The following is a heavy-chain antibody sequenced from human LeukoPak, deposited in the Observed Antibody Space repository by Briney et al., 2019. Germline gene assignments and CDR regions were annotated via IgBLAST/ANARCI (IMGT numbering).Heavy chain of an antibody. J-gene: IGHJ4*02. V-gene: IGHV4-4*02. D-gene: IGHD3-22*01. CDR3: AQFKIYDRSGYYRN. Sequence: PGGSLRLSCAASGFTFSSYAMSWVRQPPGKGLEWIGEIYHSGSTNYNPSLKSRVTISVDKSKNQFSLKLSSVTAADTAVYYCAQFKIYDRSGYYRNWGQGTLVTVSS. CDR1: GFTFSSYAM. CDR2: IYHSGST.